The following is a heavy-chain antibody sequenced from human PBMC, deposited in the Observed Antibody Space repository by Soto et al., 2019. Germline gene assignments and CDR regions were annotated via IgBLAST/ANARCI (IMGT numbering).Heavy chain of an antibody. CDR2: IKSKTDGGTT. CDR3: TTPLVLRYFDWLADY. D-gene: IGHD3-9*01. Sequence: EVQLVESGGGLVKPGGSLRPSCAASGLTFINAWMSWVRQAPGKGLEWVGRIKSKTDGGTTDYAAPVKGRFTISRDDSKNTLYLQMNSLKTEDTAVYYCTTPLVLRYFDWLADYWGQGTLVTVSS. V-gene: IGHV3-15*01. CDR1: GLTFINAW. J-gene: IGHJ4*02.